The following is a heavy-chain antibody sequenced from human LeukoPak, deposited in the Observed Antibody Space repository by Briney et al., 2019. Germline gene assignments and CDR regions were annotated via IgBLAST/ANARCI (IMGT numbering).Heavy chain of an antibody. CDR1: GGSFSGSS. CDR3: ARKEARTRGDY. V-gene: IGHV4-34*01. CDR2: IYYSGST. Sequence: PSETLSLTCAVYGGSFSGSSWSWIRQPPGKGLEWIGSIYYSGSTYYNPSLKSRFTISVDTSENQFSLKLSSVTAGDTAVYYCARKEARTRGDYWGQGTLVTVSS. J-gene: IGHJ4*02. D-gene: IGHD1-1*01.